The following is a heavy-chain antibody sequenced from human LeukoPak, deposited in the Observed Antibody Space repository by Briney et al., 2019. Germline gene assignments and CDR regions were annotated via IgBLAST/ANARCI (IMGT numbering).Heavy chain of an antibody. V-gene: IGHV1-24*01. CDR1: GYTLTELS. D-gene: IGHD6-13*01. Sequence: GASVKVSYKVSGYTLTELSMHWVRQAPGKGLEWMGGFDPEDGETIYAQKFQGRVTMTEDTSTDTAYMELSSLRSEDTAVYYCATVPALIAAAYEGFDYRGQGTLVTVSS. CDR2: FDPEDGET. J-gene: IGHJ4*02. CDR3: ATVPALIAAAYEGFDY.